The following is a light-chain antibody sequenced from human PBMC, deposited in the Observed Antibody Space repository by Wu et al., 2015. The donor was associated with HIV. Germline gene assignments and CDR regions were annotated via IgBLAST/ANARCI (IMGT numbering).Light chain of an antibody. CDR1: RPVRSRL. CDR2: FI. V-gene: IGKV3D-15*01. J-gene: IGKJ1*01. CDR3: QQYNAWPPWT. Sequence: GDRAPSPVGPVRPVRSRLFGLVPTEAWPGSQAPHLWFIKQGPDIPGRFSGSGSGTDFTLTISGLQSEDFAVYYCQQYNAWPPWTFGQGTKVEIK.